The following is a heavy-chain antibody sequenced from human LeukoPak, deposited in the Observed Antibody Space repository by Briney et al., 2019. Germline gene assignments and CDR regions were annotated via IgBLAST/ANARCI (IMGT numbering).Heavy chain of an antibody. D-gene: IGHD6-19*01. Sequence: GGSLRLSCAASGFTFINAWMSWVRQAPGKGLEWVGRIKSKTDGGTTDYAAPVKGRFTISRDDSKNTLYLQMNSLKTEDTAVYYCTSGGSVAGPYFFDYWGQGTMVTVSS. CDR3: TSGGSVAGPYFFDY. V-gene: IGHV3-15*01. CDR1: GFTFINAW. CDR2: IKSKTDGGTT. J-gene: IGHJ4*02.